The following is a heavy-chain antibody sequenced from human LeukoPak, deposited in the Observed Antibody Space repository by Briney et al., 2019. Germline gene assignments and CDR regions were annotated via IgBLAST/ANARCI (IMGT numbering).Heavy chain of an antibody. D-gene: IGHD6-19*01. J-gene: IGHJ4*02. Sequence: ASVKVSCKASGYTFTGYYMHWVRQAPGQGLEWMGWINPNSGGTNYAQKFQGRVTMTGDTSISTAYMELSRLRSDDTAVYYCARVRDFLAVAGVDYWGQGTLVTVSS. CDR2: INPNSGGT. CDR3: ARVRDFLAVAGVDY. V-gene: IGHV1-2*02. CDR1: GYTFTGYY.